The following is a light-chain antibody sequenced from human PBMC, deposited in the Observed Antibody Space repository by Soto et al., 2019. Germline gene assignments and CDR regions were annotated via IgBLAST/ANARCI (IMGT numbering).Light chain of an antibody. CDR1: QTVSTY. Sequence: EIVLTQSPATLSLSPGERATLSCRASQTVSTYLAWYQQKPGQAPRLLIYDTSNRATGIPARFSGSGSGTDFTLTISSLEPEDFAIYYCQKRNKWPTTFGQGTKLEIK. CDR3: QKRNKWPTT. CDR2: DTS. V-gene: IGKV3-11*01. J-gene: IGKJ2*01.